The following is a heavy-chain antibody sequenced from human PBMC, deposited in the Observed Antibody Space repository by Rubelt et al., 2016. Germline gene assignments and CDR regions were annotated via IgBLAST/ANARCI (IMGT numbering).Heavy chain of an antibody. V-gene: IGHV4-39*07. CDR3: ARELQRYDY. CDR2: IYSSGST. CDR1: GGSISSSSYY. D-gene: IGHD4-11*01. Sequence: QVHLQESGPGVVKPSETLSLTCTVSGGSISSSSYYWGWIRQPPGKGLEWIGSIYSSGSTYYNPSLKSRVTISVDTSKNTVYLKLRSVTAADTAVYYWARELQRYDYWGQGTLVTVSS. J-gene: IGHJ4*02.